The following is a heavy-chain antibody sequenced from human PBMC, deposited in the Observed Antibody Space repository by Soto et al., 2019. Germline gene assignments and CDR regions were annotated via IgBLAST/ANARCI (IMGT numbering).Heavy chain of an antibody. CDR2: VISDGNTI. Sequence: LRLSCAASGFTFGDHWMHWVRQAPGKGLEWVSRVISDGNTIDYADSVKGRFTVSRDNAKSTLYLQMNSLRAEDTAVYYCATAEVDHWGPGTLVTVSS. CDR1: GFTFGDHW. CDR3: ATAEVDH. J-gene: IGHJ5*02. V-gene: IGHV3-74*01.